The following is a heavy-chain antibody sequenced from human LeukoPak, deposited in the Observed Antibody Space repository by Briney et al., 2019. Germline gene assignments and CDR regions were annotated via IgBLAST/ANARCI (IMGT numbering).Heavy chain of an antibody. CDR3: ARGLVGYYAMDV. CDR2: ISNSDTTI. Sequence: GGSLRLSCAASEFTFGSYEMNWVRQAPGKGREWISYISNSDTTIDYADSVKGRFTISRDNAKNSLYLQMNSLRVEDTAVYYCARGLVGYYAMDVWGQGTRSPSP. D-gene: IGHD3-10*01. J-gene: IGHJ6*02. CDR1: EFTFGSYE. V-gene: IGHV3-48*03.